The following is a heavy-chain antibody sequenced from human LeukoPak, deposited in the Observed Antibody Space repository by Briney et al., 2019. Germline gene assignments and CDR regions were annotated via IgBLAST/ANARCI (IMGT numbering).Heavy chain of an antibody. D-gene: IGHD5-12*01. Sequence: GGSLRLSCAASGFTFSSYAMRWVRQAPGMGLEWVSAIGGSDGNTYYADSVKGRFTISRDNSKNSLYLQINSLRADDTAVYYCAKVQYNDYDMYFDSWGQGTLVSVSS. V-gene: IGHV3-23*01. CDR1: GFTFSSYA. J-gene: IGHJ4*02. CDR3: AKVQYNDYDMYFDS. CDR2: IGGSDGNT.